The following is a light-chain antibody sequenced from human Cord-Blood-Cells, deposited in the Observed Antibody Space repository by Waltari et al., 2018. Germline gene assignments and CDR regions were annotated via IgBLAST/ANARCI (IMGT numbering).Light chain of an antibody. Sequence: SYVLTQPPSVSVAPGKTARITCGGNNIGSKSVHWYQQKPGQAPVLVIYYDSDRPSGIPERCSGSNSGNTATLTISRVEAGDEADYYCQVWDSSSYHVVFGGGTKLTVL. CDR1: NIGSKS. CDR2: YDS. CDR3: QVWDSSSYHVV. J-gene: IGLJ2*01. V-gene: IGLV3-21*04.